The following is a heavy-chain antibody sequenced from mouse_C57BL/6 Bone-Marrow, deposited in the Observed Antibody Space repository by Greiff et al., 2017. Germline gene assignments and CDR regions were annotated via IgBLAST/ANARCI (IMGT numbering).Heavy chain of an antibody. V-gene: IGHV1-54*01. Sequence: VQLQQSGAELVRPGTSVKVSCKASGYAFTNYLIEWVKQRPGQGLEWIGVINPGSGGTNYNEKFKGKATLTADKSSSTAYMQLSSLTSEDSAVYFCARSERGQDYFDYWGQGTTLTVSS. CDR3: ARSERGQDYFDY. CDR2: INPGSGGT. D-gene: IGHD3-3*01. CDR1: GYAFTNYL. J-gene: IGHJ2*01.